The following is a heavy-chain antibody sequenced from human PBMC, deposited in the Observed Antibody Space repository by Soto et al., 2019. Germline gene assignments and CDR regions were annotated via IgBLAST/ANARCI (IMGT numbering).Heavy chain of an antibody. J-gene: IGHJ6*02. CDR2: ISGYNGKT. Sequence: QVQLVQSGAEVKKPGASVKVYCKSSGYTFSMSGISWVRQAPGQGLEWMGWISGYNGKTNYEQKFQGRVNMATETSTKMAYMEVRGLGSDETAVFYFARKGPRPYFHLRMGRWGPGTTVTVSS. V-gene: IGHV1-18*01. CDR1: GYTFSMSG. D-gene: IGHD2-21*01. CDR3: ARKGPRPYFHLRMGR.